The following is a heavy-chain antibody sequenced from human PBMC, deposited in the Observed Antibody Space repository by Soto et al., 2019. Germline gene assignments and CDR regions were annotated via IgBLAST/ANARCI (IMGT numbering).Heavy chain of an antibody. CDR3: ARLRYITGWTLHFDN. J-gene: IGHJ4*02. Sequence: PSETLSLTCAVYGGSFSGYYWTWIRQPPGTGLEWIGEINHSGSTNYNPSLKSRVTISVDTSKNQFSLRLSSVTAADTAVYYCARLRYITGWTLHFDNWGQGTLVTVSS. CDR1: GGSFSGYY. CDR2: INHSGST. D-gene: IGHD6-19*01. V-gene: IGHV4-34*01.